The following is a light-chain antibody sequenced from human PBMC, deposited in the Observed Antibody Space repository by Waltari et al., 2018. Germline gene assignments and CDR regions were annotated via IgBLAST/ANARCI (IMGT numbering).Light chain of an antibody. CDR3: QQLHSYPRA. V-gene: IGKV1-13*02. CDR1: QDLDNW. CDR2: GAS. J-gene: IGKJ4*01. Sequence: AIQVTQSPSSLSASAGDRVTITFRASQDLDNWLAWYQQKPGKAPNLLIYGASVLESGGPSRFSGSGSGTDFTLTISSLQPEDFATYYCQQLHSYPRAFGGGTKVESK.